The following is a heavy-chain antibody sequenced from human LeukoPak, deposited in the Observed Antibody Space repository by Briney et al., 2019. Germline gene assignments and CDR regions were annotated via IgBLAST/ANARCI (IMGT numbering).Heavy chain of an antibody. CDR1: GFTFSSYG. V-gene: IGHV3-30*02. Sequence: GGSLRLSCAASGFTFSSYGMHWVRQAPGKGLEWVAFIRYDGSNKYYADSVKGRFTISRDNSKNTLYLQMNSLRAEDTAVYYCAKAGLLVKAPGAFDIWGQGTMVTVSS. D-gene: IGHD3-10*01. CDR3: AKAGLLVKAPGAFDI. CDR2: IRYDGSNK. J-gene: IGHJ3*02.